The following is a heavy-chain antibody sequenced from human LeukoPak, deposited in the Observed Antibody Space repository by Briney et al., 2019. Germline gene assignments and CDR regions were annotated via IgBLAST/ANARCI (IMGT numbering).Heavy chain of an antibody. CDR2: INRDGSDT. J-gene: IGHJ4*02. D-gene: IGHD3-10*01. V-gene: IGHV3-74*01. Sequence: GGSLRLSCAASGFTFNSYYMNWVRQAPGKGLVWVSRINRDGSDTIYADSVKGQFTISRDNAKNTLFLQMNSLRAEDTAVYYCAREDFGVDYWGQGTLVTVSS. CDR1: GFTFNSYY. CDR3: AREDFGVDY.